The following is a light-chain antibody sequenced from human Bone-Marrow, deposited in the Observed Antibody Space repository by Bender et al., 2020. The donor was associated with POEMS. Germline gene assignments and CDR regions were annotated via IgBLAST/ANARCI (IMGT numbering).Light chain of an antibody. CDR2: DVS. V-gene: IGLV2-14*03. CDR3: CSYAGVDLFVV. Sequence: QSALTQPASVSGSPGQSITISCTGNISDVGVYNFVSWYQQHPGKAPKLMIYDVSNRPSGVSNRLAGSKSGNTASLTISGLQADDEAHYHCCSYAGVDLFVVFGGGTKVTVL. CDR1: ISDVGVYNF. J-gene: IGLJ2*01.